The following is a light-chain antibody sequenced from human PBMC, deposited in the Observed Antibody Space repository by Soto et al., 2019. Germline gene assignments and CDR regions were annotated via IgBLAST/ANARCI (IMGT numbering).Light chain of an antibody. J-gene: IGKJ1*01. V-gene: IGKV1-5*03. CDR2: KAS. CDR1: QSVNNY. CDR3: QQYESFPRT. Sequence: DIQMTQSPSTLSSSVGDRVTITCRASQSVNNYLAWYQQKQGKAPKLLIYKASTLESGVPSRFSGSGSGTEFTLSISSLQPDDFATYYCQQYESFPRTFGQGTKVEIK.